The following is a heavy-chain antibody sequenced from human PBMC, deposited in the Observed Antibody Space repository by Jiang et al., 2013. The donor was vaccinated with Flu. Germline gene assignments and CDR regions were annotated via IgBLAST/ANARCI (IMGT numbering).Heavy chain of an antibody. D-gene: IGHD3-22*01. Sequence: SGAEVKKPGASVKVSCKASGYTFTSYYMHWVRQAPGQGLEWMGIINPSGGSTSYAQKFQGRVTMTRDTSTSTVYMELSSLRSEDTAVYYCARDQIRMGHYDSSGNFDYWGQGTLVTVSS. V-gene: IGHV1-46*01. J-gene: IGHJ4*02. CDR1: GYTFTSYY. CDR2: INPSGGST. CDR3: ARDQIRMGHYDSSGNFDY.